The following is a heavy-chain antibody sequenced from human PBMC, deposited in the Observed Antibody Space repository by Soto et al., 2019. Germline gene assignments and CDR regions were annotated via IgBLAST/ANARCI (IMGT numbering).Heavy chain of an antibody. D-gene: IGHD6-19*01. CDR1: GFTFSSYA. CDR3: AKDLQQWLVRNEDY. V-gene: IGHV3-23*01. CDR2: ISGSGGST. Sequence: GGSLRLSCAASGFTFSSYAMSWVRQAPGKGLEWVSAISGSGGSTYYADSVKGRFTISRDNSKNTLYLQMKSLRAEDTAVYYCAKDLQQWLVRNEDYWGQGTLVTVSS. J-gene: IGHJ4*02.